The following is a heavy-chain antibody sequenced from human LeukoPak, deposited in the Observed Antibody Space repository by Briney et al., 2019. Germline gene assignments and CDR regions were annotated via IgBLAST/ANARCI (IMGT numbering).Heavy chain of an antibody. J-gene: IGHJ4*02. CDR1: GGSVSSSSYY. CDR3: ARVGSGYYAHFDY. CDR2: IYYSGST. Sequence: SETLSLTCTVSGGSVSSSSYYWGWIRQPPGKGLEWIGSIYYSGSTYYNPSLKSRVTISVDTSKNQFSLKLSSVTAADTAVYYCARVGSGYYAHFDYWGQGTLVTVSS. D-gene: IGHD3-22*01. V-gene: IGHV4-39*01.